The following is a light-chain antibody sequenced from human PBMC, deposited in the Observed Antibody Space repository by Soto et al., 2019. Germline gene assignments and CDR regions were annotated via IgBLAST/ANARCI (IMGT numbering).Light chain of an antibody. V-gene: IGKV1-39*01. CDR3: QQSYSALPLT. CDR2: VAS. Sequence: DLQMTQSPSSLSASVGDRVTITCRASQSIGTYLKWYQQKPGKAPKLLIFVASSLQIGVPSRFRGSGSGTDFTLTISGLQPEDFATYYCQQSYSALPLTFGGGTKVEMK. J-gene: IGKJ4*01. CDR1: QSIGTY.